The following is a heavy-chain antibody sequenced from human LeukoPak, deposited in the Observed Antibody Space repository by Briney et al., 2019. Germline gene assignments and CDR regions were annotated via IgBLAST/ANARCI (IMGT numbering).Heavy chain of an antibody. V-gene: IGHV3-30-3*01. CDR1: GFTFSSYA. CDR2: ISYDGSNK. Sequence: QAGGSLRLSCAASGFTFSSYAMHWVRQAPGKGLEWVAVISYDGSNKYYADSVKGRFTISRDNSKNTLYLQMNSLRAEDTAVYYCARLDTVVTPADYWGQGTLVTVSS. CDR3: ARLDTVVTPADY. J-gene: IGHJ4*02. D-gene: IGHD4-23*01.